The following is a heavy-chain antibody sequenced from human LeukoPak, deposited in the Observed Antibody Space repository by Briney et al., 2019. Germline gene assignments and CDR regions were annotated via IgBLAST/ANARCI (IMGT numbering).Heavy chain of an antibody. CDR1: GGSISSYY. CDR3: ASSFSSSWPVDY. D-gene: IGHD6-13*01. Sequence: SETLSLTCTVSGGSISSYYWSWIRQPAGKGLEWIGRIYTSGSTNYNPSLKSRVTMPVDTSKNQFSLKLSSVTAADTAVYYCASSFSSSWPVDYWGQGTLVTVSS. CDR2: IYTSGST. V-gene: IGHV4-4*07. J-gene: IGHJ4*02.